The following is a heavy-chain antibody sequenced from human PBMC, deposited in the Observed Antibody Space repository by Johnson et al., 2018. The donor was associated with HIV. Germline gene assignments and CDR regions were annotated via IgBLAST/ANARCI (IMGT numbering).Heavy chain of an antibody. CDR2: ITSKTDGGTA. Sequence: MMLVESGGGLVQPGGSLRLSCEASGFTFRDYGMHWVRQAPGKGLEWVGRITSKTDGGTADYPAPMKGRFTISRDDSKNTLYLQMNSLKTEDTAVYYCTTGSSGSNAFDIWGQGTMVTVSS. CDR1: GFTFRDYG. V-gene: IGHV3-15*01. J-gene: IGHJ3*02. CDR3: TTGSSGSNAFDI. D-gene: IGHD3-22*01.